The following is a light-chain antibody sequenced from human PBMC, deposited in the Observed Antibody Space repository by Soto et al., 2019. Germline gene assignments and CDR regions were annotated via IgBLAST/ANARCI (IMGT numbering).Light chain of an antibody. CDR2: QVS. V-gene: IGKV2-30*02. CDR1: QSLVHSDGIAY. Sequence: DVVMTQSPLSLPVTLGQPASISCRSNQSLVHSDGIAYFSWFQQRPGRSPRRLIYQVSNRDSGVPARFSGSGSGTAFELKVSRVEAEDVGVYYCMQGTPWPITFGQGTRLEIK. CDR3: MQGTPWPIT. J-gene: IGKJ5*01.